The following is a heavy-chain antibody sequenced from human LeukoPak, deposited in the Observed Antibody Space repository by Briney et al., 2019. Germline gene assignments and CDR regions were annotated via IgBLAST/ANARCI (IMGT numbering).Heavy chain of an antibody. V-gene: IGHV3-53*01. J-gene: IGHJ4*02. CDR3: AGRRSSGWYAY. CDR2: IYDSGTT. Sequence: GGSLRLSCATSWFTVSSNYMSWVRQAPGKGLEWVSVIYDSGTTYYADSVKGRFLIFRDTSKNTVDLQMNSLRVEDTAVYYCAGRRSSGWYAYWGQGTLVTVSS. D-gene: IGHD6-19*01. CDR1: WFTVSSNY.